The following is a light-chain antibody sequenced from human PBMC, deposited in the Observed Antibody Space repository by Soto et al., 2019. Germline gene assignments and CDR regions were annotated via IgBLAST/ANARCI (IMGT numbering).Light chain of an antibody. CDR3: QQYGSSPWT. CDR1: QSVSSSY. J-gene: IGKJ1*01. Sequence: EIVLTQSPGTLPLSPGERATLSCRASQSVSSSYLAWYQQKPGQAPRLLIYGASSRATGIPDRFSGSGSGTDFTLTISRLEPEDFAVYYCQQYGSSPWTFGHGTKVDIK. V-gene: IGKV3-20*01. CDR2: GAS.